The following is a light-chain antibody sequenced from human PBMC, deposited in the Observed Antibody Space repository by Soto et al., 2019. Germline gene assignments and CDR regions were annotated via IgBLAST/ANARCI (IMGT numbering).Light chain of an antibody. J-gene: IGKJ1*01. V-gene: IGKV3-15*01. Sequence: EIVMTQSPATLSVSPGERVTLSCRASQSVSSNLVWYQQKPGQAPRLLIYGASTRATGIPARFSGSGSGTEFTLTISSLQSEDFAVYYCQQYNNWPGTFGQGTKVEIK. CDR2: GAS. CDR1: QSVSSN. CDR3: QQYNNWPGT.